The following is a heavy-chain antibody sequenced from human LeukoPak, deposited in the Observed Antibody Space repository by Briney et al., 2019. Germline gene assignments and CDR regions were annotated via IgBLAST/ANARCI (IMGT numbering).Heavy chain of an antibody. CDR3: ARGIVPAAMFEGWFDP. D-gene: IGHD2-2*01. Sequence: SETLSLTCAVYGGSFSGYYWSWIRQPPGKGLEWIGEINHSGSTNYNPSLKSRVTISVDTSKNQFSLKLSSVTAADTAVYYCARGIVPAAMFEGWFDPWGQGTLVTVSS. J-gene: IGHJ5*02. CDR2: INHSGST. CDR1: GGSFSGYY. V-gene: IGHV4-34*01.